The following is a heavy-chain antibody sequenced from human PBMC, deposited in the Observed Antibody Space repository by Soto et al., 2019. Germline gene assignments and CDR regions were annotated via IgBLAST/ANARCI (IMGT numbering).Heavy chain of an antibody. CDR1: GGSISSYY. CDR3: ARERYDILTGRYFDY. V-gene: IGHV4-59*01. Sequence: PSETLPLTCTVSGGSISSYYWSWIRQPPGKGLEWIGYIYYSGSTNYNPSLKSRVTISVDTSKNQFSLKLSSVTAADTAVYYCARERYDILTGRYFDYWGQGILVTVSS. J-gene: IGHJ4*02. D-gene: IGHD3-9*01. CDR2: IYYSGST.